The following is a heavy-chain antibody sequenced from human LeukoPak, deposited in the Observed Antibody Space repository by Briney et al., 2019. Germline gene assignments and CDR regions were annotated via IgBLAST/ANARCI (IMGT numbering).Heavy chain of an antibody. Sequence: PSETLSLTCGVSGGSVTSTNWWTWVRQPPGKGLEWIGEVHLDGRTNYNPSLKSRLTMSVDLSENHVSLKLASVTAADTAVYYCAREGGFYRPLDYSGQGTLVTVSS. D-gene: IGHD3-3*01. J-gene: IGHJ4*02. CDR2: VHLDGRT. V-gene: IGHV4-4*02. CDR3: AREGGFYRPLDY. CDR1: GGSVTSTNW.